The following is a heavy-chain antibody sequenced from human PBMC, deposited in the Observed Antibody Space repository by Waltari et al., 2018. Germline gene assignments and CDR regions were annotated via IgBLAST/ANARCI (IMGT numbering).Heavy chain of an antibody. CDR3: AKGQSQYGSGSCLDY. Sequence: EVQLLESGGGLVQPGGSLRLSCAASGFTFDNYAMPWVRQAPGKGLDWVSSISGTGATTYYAGSVKGQFTVSRDSAKKTLFLQMNRLRVEDTAIYYCAKGQSQYGSGSCLDYWGQGTLVTVSS. CDR2: ISGTGATT. CDR1: GFTFDNYA. V-gene: IGHV3-23*01. D-gene: IGHD3-10*01. J-gene: IGHJ4*02.